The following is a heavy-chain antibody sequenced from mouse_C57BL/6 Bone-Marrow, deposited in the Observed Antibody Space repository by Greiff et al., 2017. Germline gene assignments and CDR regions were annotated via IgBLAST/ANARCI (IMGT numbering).Heavy chain of an antibody. J-gene: IGHJ2*01. CDR2: IHPNSGST. V-gene: IGHV1-64*01. Sequence: VQLQQPGAELVKPGASVKLSCKASGYTFTSYWMHWVKQRPGQGLEWIGIIHPNSGSTNYNEKFKSKATLTVDKSSSTAYMQLSSLTSEDSAVYYCARWRYGSSPDYWGQGTTLTVSS. CDR3: ARWRYGSSPDY. D-gene: IGHD1-1*01. CDR1: GYTFTSYW.